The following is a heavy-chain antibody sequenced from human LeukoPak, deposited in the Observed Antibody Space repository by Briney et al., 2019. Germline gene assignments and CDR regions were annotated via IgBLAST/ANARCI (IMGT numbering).Heavy chain of an antibody. Sequence: SSETLSLTCTVSGGSISSYYWSWIRQPPGKGLEWIGYIYYSGSTNYNPSLKSRVTISVDTSKNQFSLKLSSVTAADTAVYYCARHGYDYVWGSYLVDQHAFDIWGQGTMVTVTS. V-gene: IGHV4-59*08. CDR3: ARHGYDYVWGSYLVDQHAFDI. D-gene: IGHD3-16*02. J-gene: IGHJ3*02. CDR1: GGSISSYY. CDR2: IYYSGST.